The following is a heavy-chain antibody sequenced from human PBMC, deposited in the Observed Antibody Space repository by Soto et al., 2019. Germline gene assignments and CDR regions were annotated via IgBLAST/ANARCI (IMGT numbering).Heavy chain of an antibody. J-gene: IGHJ3*02. Sequence: QVQLQESGPGLVKPSETLSLTCTVSGGSISPYFWSWIRQPAGKGLEWIGRMYATGTTNYNPSLKGRVSIAIDTCENQSSLKLRSVTAADTAVYYCARDGGYTGYEQGNPFDIWGQGTMVSVSS. CDR1: GGSISPYF. CDR2: MYATGTT. CDR3: ARDGGYTGYEQGNPFDI. V-gene: IGHV4-4*07. D-gene: IGHD5-12*01.